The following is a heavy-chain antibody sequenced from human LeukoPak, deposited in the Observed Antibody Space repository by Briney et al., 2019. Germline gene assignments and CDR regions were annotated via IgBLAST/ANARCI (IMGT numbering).Heavy chain of an antibody. CDR2: IDYSGST. J-gene: IGHJ6*02. D-gene: IGHD1-1*01. V-gene: IGHV4-61*01. Sequence: SETLSLTCTVSGGSVSIGSYYWIWIRQPPGKGLEWYGYIDYSGSTNYNPSLKSRGTISVDTSKNQFSLKLTSVTAADTAVYSCARTHGNTSFYHYGVDVWGQGTTVTVSS. CDR3: ARTHGNTSFYHYGVDV. CDR1: GGSVSIGSYY.